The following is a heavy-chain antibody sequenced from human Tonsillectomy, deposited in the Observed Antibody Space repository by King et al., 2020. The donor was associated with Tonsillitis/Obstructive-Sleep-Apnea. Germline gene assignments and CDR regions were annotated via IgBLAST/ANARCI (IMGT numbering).Heavy chain of an antibody. V-gene: IGHV3-33*06. CDR3: AKIGDVALAIEDYFDY. CDR2: IWYDGSNK. J-gene: IGHJ4*02. CDR1: GFTFSSYG. Sequence: VQLVESGGGVVQPGRSLRLSCAASGFTFSSYGMHWVRQAPGKGLEWVAVIWYDGSNKYYADSVKGRFTISRDNSKNTLYLQMNSLRAEDTAVYYCAKIGDVALAIEDYFDYWGQGTLVTVSS. D-gene: IGHD6-19*01.